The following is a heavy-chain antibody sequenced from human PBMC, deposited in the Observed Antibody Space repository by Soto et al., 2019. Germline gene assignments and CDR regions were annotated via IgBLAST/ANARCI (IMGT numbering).Heavy chain of an antibody. V-gene: IGHV3-7*01. CDR1: GFTFSSYW. D-gene: IGHD1-26*01. Sequence: GGSLRLSCAASGFTFSSYWMSWVRQAPGKGLEWVANIKQDGSEKYYVDSVKGRFTTSRDNAENSLYLQMNSLRAEDTAVYYCARDCSGSGYYYMDVWGKGTTVTVSS. CDR3: ARDCSGSGYYYMDV. CDR2: IKQDGSEK. J-gene: IGHJ6*03.